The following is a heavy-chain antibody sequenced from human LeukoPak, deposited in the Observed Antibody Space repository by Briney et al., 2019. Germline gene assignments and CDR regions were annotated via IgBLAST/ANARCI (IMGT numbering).Heavy chain of an antibody. CDR1: GGSISSYY. CDR3: ARLDILVPRAVEWFDP. D-gene: IGHD3-9*01. J-gene: IGHJ5*02. Sequence: SETLSLTCTVSGGSISSYYWSWIRRPAGRGLEWIGRISSFGTTDYSPSLKGRATMSLDTSKNQFSLSLRSVTAADTAVYYCARLDILVPRAVEWFDPWGQGTLVIVSS. CDR2: ISSFGTT. V-gene: IGHV4-4*07.